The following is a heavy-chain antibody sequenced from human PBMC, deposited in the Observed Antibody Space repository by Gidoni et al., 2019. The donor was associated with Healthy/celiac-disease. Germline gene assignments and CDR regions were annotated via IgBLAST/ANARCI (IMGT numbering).Heavy chain of an antibody. Sequence: QVQLQQWGAGLLKPSETLSLTCAVYGGSFSGYYWGWIRQPPWKGLEWIGESNHSGSTNYNPSLKSRVTISVDTSKNQFSLKLSSVTAADTAVYYCARVAGTFDYWGQGTLVTVSS. CDR2: SNHSGST. D-gene: IGHD6-19*01. J-gene: IGHJ4*02. CDR1: GGSFSGYY. CDR3: ARVAGTFDY. V-gene: IGHV4-34*01.